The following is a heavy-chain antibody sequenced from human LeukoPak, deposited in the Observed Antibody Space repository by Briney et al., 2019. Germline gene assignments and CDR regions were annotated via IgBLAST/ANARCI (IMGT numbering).Heavy chain of an antibody. Sequence: ASVKVSCKASGYTFTSYGISWVRQAPGQGLEWMGWISAYNGNTNYAQKLQGRVTMTTDTSTSTAYMELRSLRSDDTAVYYCANWGGDSSSNLYYYYYMDVWGKGTTVSVS. CDR1: GYTFTSYG. CDR2: ISAYNGNT. V-gene: IGHV1-18*01. J-gene: IGHJ6*03. D-gene: IGHD6-6*01. CDR3: ANWGGDSSSNLYYYYYMDV.